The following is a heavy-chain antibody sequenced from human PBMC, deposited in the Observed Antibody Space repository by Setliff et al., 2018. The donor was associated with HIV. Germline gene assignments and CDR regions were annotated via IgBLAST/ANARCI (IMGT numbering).Heavy chain of an antibody. V-gene: IGHV4-39*01. D-gene: IGHD3-16*02. Sequence: SETLSLTCTVSGGSISSSSYYWIWVRQPPGEGLEWIGNIYYSGSTYYNPSLKSRTTISVDTSQNQFSLKLKSVTAADTAVYYCARGFAFGGVIVIPYYFDYWGQGTLVTVSS. CDR2: IYYSGST. CDR3: ARGFAFGGVIVIPYYFDY. J-gene: IGHJ4*02. CDR1: GGSISSSSYY.